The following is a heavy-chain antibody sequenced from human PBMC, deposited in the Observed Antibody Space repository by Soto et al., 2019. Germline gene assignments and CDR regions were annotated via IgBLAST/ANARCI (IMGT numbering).Heavy chain of an antibody. Sequence: EVQLLESGGGLEPPGGSLRLSCVTSGFTFTSYGMSWVRQAPGKGLEWVSAISGSSDTYYPDSVKGRFTISRDNSRSTLYLQMNSLRAEDTAVYYCATYGGDAGGYEYFQPWGQGCLVTVSS. V-gene: IGHV3-23*01. J-gene: IGHJ1*01. D-gene: IGHD4-17*01. CDR3: ATYGGDAGGYEYFQP. CDR1: GFTFTSYG. CDR2: ISGSSDT.